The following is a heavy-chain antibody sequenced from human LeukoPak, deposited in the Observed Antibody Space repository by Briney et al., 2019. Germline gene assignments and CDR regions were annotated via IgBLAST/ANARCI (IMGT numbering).Heavy chain of an antibody. CDR1: GYTFTSYG. V-gene: IGHV1-18*01. J-gene: IGHJ5*02. CDR2: ISAYNGNT. Sequence: ASVKVSCKASGYTFTSYGISWVRQAPGQGLEWMGWISAYNGNTNYAQKLQGRVTMTTDTSTSTAYMELRSLRSDDTAVYYCARADGRAEARWSGPWGQGTLVTVSS. CDR3: ARADGRAEARWSGP. D-gene: IGHD3-3*01.